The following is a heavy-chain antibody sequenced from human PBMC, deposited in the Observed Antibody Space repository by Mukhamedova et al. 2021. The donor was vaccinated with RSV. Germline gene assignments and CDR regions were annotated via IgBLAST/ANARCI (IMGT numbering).Heavy chain of an antibody. CDR2: ST. Sequence: STYYADSVKGRFTISRDNSKNTRYLQMNSLRAEDTAVYYCALHGAMPNWFDPWGQGT. CDR3: ALHGAMPNWFDP. V-gene: IGHV3-23*01. J-gene: IGHJ5*02. D-gene: IGHD2-2*01.